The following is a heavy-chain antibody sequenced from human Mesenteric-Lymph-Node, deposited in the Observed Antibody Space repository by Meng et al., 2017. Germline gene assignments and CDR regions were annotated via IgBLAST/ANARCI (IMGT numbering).Heavy chain of an antibody. CDR2: ITSGCSIM. Sequence: GGSLRLSCAASAFTFRNYEVNWVRQAPGMGLEWVSYITSGCSIMYYADSVKGRFTISRDNAKNSLYLQMNSLRAEDTAVYYCARDRAAAGTDAFDIWGQGTMVTVSS. V-gene: IGHV3-48*03. D-gene: IGHD6-13*01. J-gene: IGHJ3*02. CDR1: AFTFRNYE. CDR3: ARDRAAAGTDAFDI.